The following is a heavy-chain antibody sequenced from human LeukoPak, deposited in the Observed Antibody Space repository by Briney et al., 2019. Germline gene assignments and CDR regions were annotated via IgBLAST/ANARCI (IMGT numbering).Heavy chain of an antibody. J-gene: IGHJ4*02. CDR2: IYHSGST. CDR1: GGSLSNTNYY. V-gene: IGHV4-39*07. D-gene: IGHD3-3*01. CDR3: AREFSWSGFFDY. Sequence: SEILSLTCTVSGGSLSNTNYYWAWIRQSPGKGLEWIGSIYHSGSTYYNPSLKSRVTISVDTSKNQFSLKLSSVTAADTAVYYCAREFSWSGFFDYWGQGTLVTVSS.